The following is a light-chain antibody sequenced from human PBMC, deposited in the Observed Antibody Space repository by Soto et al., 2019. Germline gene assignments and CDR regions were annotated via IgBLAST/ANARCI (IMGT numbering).Light chain of an antibody. CDR2: QIS. J-gene: IGKJ1*01. CDR1: RTLLHSDGNTY. V-gene: IGKV2-24*01. CDR3: MQSLQLRT. Sequence: DIVLTQTPLSSPDTLGQPAPLSCRSSRTLLHSDGNTYLSWLHQRPGQPPRILIYQISKRLSGVPDRFSGSGAGTSFTLKISRVEAQDVGIYFCMQSLQLRTLGQGTKVDI.